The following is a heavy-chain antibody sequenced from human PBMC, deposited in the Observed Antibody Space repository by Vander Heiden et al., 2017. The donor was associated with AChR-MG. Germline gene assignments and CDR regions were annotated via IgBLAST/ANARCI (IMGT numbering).Heavy chain of an antibody. CDR3: ARDTHVPVPAAPTYGMDV. D-gene: IGHD2-2*01. Sequence: QVQLQESGSGLVKPSQTLSLTCPVSGGSISSGGYYWSWIRQHPGKGLEWIGYIYYSGSTYYNPSLKSRVTISVDTSKNQFSLKLSSVTAADTAVYYCARDTHVPVPAAPTYGMDVWGQGTTVTVSS. V-gene: IGHV4-31*03. CDR1: GGSISSGGYY. J-gene: IGHJ6*02. CDR2: IYYSGST.